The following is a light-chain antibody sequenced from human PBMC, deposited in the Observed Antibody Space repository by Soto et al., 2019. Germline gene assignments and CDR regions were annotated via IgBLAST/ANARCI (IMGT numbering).Light chain of an antibody. CDR1: QGISRS. V-gene: IGKV1D-12*01. Sequence: DIQMTQSPSSVSASVGDRVTITCQASQGISRSLAWYQQKPGKAPKLLIYSASSLQSGVPSRFSGSGFGTDFTLTIISLQPEDFATYYCQQADTFPITFGQGTRLEI. CDR3: QQADTFPIT. CDR2: SAS. J-gene: IGKJ5*01.